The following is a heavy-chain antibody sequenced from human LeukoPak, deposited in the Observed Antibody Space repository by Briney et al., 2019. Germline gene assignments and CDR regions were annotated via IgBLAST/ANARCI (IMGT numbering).Heavy chain of an antibody. J-gene: IGHJ4*02. Sequence: GGSPRLSCAASGFGFRNYAMHWVRQAPGKGPEWLAVISNDGSLKDYADSVKGRFTISRDNSNNLLYLEMNSLRDKDRALYYCARDPTTYNSGTLDYWGQGTLVTVSS. V-gene: IGHV3-30*04. D-gene: IGHD6-19*01. CDR2: ISNDGSLK. CDR3: ARDPTTYNSGTLDY. CDR1: GFGFRNYA.